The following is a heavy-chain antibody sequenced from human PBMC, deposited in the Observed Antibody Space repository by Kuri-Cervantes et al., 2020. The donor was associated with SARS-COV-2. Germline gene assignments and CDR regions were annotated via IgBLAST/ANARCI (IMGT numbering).Heavy chain of an antibody. CDR2: ISDDGSNK. D-gene: IGHD3-3*01. CDR1: GFTLRGYA. V-gene: IGHV3-30-3*01. J-gene: IGHJ3*02. Sequence: LSLTCAASGFTLRGYALHWVRQAPGEGLECVAVISDDGSNKYYADSVKGRFTISRDNAKNSLYLQMNSLRAEDTAVYYCARHGENDFWSGYDAFDIWGQGTMVTVSS. CDR3: ARHGENDFWSGYDAFDI.